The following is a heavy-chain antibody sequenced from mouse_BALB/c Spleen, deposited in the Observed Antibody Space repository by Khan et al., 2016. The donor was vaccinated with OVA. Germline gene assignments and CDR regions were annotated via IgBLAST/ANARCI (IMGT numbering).Heavy chain of an antibody. Sequence: DLVKPGTSVKLSCKASGYTFTSYWINWIKQRPGQGLEWIGRIGPGSSNSYYNEMFKGKASLTVDTSSSTAYIQLSSLSSEDSAVYFFARENYYGRGCYAMDYWGQGSLVTVSS. V-gene: IGHV1S41*01. CDR3: ARENYYGRGCYAMDY. CDR1: GYTFTSYW. CDR2: IGPGSSNS. D-gene: IGHD1-1*02. J-gene: IGHJ4*01.